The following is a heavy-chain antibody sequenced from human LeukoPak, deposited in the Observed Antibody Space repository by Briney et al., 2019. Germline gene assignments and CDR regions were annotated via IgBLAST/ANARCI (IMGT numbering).Heavy chain of an antibody. CDR2: ISNDGITA. J-gene: IGHJ4*02. CDR1: GFTFSDLT. V-gene: IGHV3-64D*06. CDR3: VRDLWGFGY. Sequence: PGGSLRLSCSASGFTFSDLTMHWVRQAPGKGLEYLSDISNDGITAYYADSVRGRFTISRDNSKNTLYLQMSSLTLEDTAVYYCVRDLWGFGYWGQGTLVTVSS. D-gene: IGHD7-27*01.